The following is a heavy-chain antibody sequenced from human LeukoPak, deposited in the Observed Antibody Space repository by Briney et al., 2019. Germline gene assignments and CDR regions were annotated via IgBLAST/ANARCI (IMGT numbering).Heavy chain of an antibody. Sequence: GGSLRLSCAASGFTFSSYWMHWVRQAPGKGLVWASRINTDGTTTTYADSVKGRFTISRDNAKNTLYLQMNSLRAEDTAVYYCARGNGGHIDYWGQGTLVTVSS. J-gene: IGHJ4*02. V-gene: IGHV3-74*03. D-gene: IGHD4-23*01. CDR2: INTDGTTT. CDR1: GFTFSSYW. CDR3: ARGNGGHIDY.